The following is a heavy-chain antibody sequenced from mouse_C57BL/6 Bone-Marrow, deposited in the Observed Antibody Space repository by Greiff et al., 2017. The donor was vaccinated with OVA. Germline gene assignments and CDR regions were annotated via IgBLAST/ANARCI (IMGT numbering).Heavy chain of an antibody. V-gene: IGHV1-59*01. CDR3: ARWWLPHYFDY. CDR1: GYTFTSYW. Sequence: VQLQQPGAELVRPGTSVKLSCKASGYTFTSYWMHWVKQRHGPGLEWIGVIDPSDSYTNYNQKFKGKATLTVDTSSSTAYLQLSSLTSEDSAVYYCARWWLPHYFDYWGQGTTLTVSS. CDR2: IDPSDSYT. D-gene: IGHD1-1*02. J-gene: IGHJ2*01.